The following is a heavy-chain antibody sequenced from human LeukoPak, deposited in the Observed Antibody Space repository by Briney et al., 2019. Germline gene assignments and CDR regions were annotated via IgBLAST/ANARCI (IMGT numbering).Heavy chain of an antibody. CDR3: ARQLHDYGDYGDY. J-gene: IGHJ4*02. D-gene: IGHD4-17*01. V-gene: IGHV5-51*01. CDR1: GYSFTSYW. Sequence: GESLKISCKGSGYSFTSYWIGWVRQMPGKGLEWMGIIYPGDSDTRYSPSLQGQVTISADKSISTAYLQWSSLKASDTAMYYCARQLHDYGDYGDYWGQGTLVTVSS. CDR2: IYPGDSDT.